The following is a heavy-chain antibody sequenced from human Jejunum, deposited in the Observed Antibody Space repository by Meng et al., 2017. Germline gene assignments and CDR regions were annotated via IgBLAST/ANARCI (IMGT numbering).Heavy chain of an antibody. Sequence: LQEPGSGLVEPSGTLSLLCTVSGGSVGRAGYQWGWIRQPPGRGLEWIGYANTNYNPSLKRRVTISLDTSRNLFSLSLTSVTAADTAVYYCARDSMGSLDYWGQGILVTVSS. V-gene: IGHV4-61*08. J-gene: IGHJ4*02. D-gene: IGHD1-26*01. CDR2: ANT. CDR3: ARDSMGSLDY. CDR1: GGSVGRAGYQ.